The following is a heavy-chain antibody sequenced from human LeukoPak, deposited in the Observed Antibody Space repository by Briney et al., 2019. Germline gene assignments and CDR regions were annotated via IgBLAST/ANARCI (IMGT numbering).Heavy chain of an antibody. D-gene: IGHD2-8*01. CDR1: GYTFTGYY. Sequence: ASVKVSCKASGYTFTGYYMHWVRQAPGQGLEWMGLINVNRGGTNYAQKFRDRVTMARDTSISTAYMELSRLRSDDTAVYYCAREGRYCTNGVCYRALDYWAREPWSPSPQ. CDR2: INVNRGGT. V-gene: IGHV1-2*02. CDR3: AREGRYCTNGVCYRALDY. J-gene: IGHJ4*02.